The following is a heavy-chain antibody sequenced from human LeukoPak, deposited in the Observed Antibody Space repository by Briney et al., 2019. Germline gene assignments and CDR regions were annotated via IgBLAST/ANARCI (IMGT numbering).Heavy chain of an antibody. CDR1: GGSISSSSYY. D-gene: IGHD6-13*01. V-gene: IGHV4-39*07. J-gene: IGHJ4*02. Sequence: SETLSLTCTVSGGSISSSSYYWGWIRQPPGKGLEWIGSIYYSGSSYYNPSLKSRVTISVDTSKNQFSLKLSAVTAADTAVYYCARESAAGNNYWGQGTLVTVSS. CDR2: IYYSGSS. CDR3: ARESAAGNNY.